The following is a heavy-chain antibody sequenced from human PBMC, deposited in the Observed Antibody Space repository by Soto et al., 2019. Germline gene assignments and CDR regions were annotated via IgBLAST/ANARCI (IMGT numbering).Heavy chain of an antibody. CDR3: ARDPRSAAGTDNAFDI. CDR1: GFTFSSFW. V-gene: IGHV3-7*01. D-gene: IGHD6-13*01. CDR2: IKQDGSEK. J-gene: IGHJ3*02. Sequence: EVQLVESGGGLVQPGGSLRLSCAASGFTFSSFWMSWVRQAPGKGLEWVANIKQDGSEKYYVDSVKGRFAISRDNAKNSLYLQMNSLRAEDTAVYYCARDPRSAAGTDNAFDIWGQGTMVTVSS.